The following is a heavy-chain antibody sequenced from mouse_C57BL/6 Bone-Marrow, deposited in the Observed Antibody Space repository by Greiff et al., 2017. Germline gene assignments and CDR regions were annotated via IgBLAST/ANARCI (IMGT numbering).Heavy chain of an antibody. CDR1: GFTFSSYG. CDR2: ISSGGSYT. D-gene: IGHD2-1*01. Sequence: EVMLVESGGDLVKPGGSLKLSCAASGFTFSSYGMSWVRQTPDKRLEWVATISSGGSYTYYPDSVKGRFTISRDNAKNTLDLQMSSLKSEDTAMYYCARRRDGNLFAYWGQGTLVTVSA. V-gene: IGHV5-6*02. J-gene: IGHJ3*01. CDR3: ARRRDGNLFAY.